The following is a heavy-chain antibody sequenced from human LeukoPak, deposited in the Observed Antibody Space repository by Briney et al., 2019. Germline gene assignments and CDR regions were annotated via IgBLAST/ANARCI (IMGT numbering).Heavy chain of an antibody. Sequence: SETLSLTCAVYGGSFSGYYWSWIRQPPGKGLEWIGEINHSGSTNYNPSLKSRVTISVDTSKNQFSLKLSSVTAADTAVYYCARGRGVAGTETYYYYYYYMDVSGKGTTVTVSS. J-gene: IGHJ6*03. D-gene: IGHD6-19*01. CDR3: ARGRGVAGTETYYYYYYYMDV. V-gene: IGHV4-34*01. CDR2: INHSGST. CDR1: GGSFSGYY.